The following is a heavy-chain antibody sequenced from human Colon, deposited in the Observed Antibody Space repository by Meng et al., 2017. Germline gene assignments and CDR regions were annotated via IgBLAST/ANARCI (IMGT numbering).Heavy chain of an antibody. D-gene: IGHD3-10*01. CDR3: ARVIYASGNMAHLDC. J-gene: IGHJ4*02. CDR2: IYHSGST. V-gene: IGHV4-4*02. Sequence: QVPLPGSGPGLVTPSGTLTLTCAVSGDTIRSINWWSWVRQPPGRGLEWIGEIYHSGSTNYNPSLKNRLSLTVDKSKNQFSLTLHSVTAADTAVYYCARVIYASGNMAHLDCWGQGTLVTVSS. CDR1: GDTIRSINW.